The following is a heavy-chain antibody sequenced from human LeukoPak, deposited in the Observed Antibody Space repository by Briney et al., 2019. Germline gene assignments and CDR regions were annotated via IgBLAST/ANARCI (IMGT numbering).Heavy chain of an antibody. Sequence: GGSLRLSCAASGFTVSSNYMTWVRQAPGKGLEWVSVIYSGGSTYYADSVKGRFTISRGNSKNTLYLQMNSLRAEDTAVYYCARDSVAVAGTDYWGQGTLVTVSS. CDR1: GFTVSSNY. CDR3: ARDSVAVAGTDY. V-gene: IGHV3-53*01. J-gene: IGHJ4*02. CDR2: IYSGGST. D-gene: IGHD6-19*01.